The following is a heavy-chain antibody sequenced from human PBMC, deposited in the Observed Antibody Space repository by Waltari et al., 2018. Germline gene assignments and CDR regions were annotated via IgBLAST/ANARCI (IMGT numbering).Heavy chain of an antibody. CDR1: GYSFTNSG. D-gene: IGHD2-2*01. CDR3: ARDARVPGRPFD. V-gene: IGHV1-18*01. Sequence: QVHLLQSGPEVKKPGASVKVSCKASGYSFTNSGISWVRQAPGQGLEWMGWSSAYNGNNNYERRFQGRVTITADKATSTAYMELSSLRAEDTAVYYCARDARVPGRPFDWGQGTLVTVSS. J-gene: IGHJ4*02. CDR2: SSAYNGNN.